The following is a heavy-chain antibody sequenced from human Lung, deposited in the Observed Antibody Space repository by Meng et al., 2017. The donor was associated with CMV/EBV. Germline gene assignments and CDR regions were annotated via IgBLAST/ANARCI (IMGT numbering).Heavy chain of an antibody. CDR2: IIPIFGTA. J-gene: IGHJ4*02. CDR3: ARGGGYCSSTSCYYFDY. V-gene: IGHV1-69*05. CDR1: TFSRYA. Sequence: TFSRYAISWVRQAPGQGLEWMGGIIPIFGTANYAQKFQGRVTITTDESTSTAYMELSSLRSEDTAVYYCARGGGYCSSTSCYYFDYWGRGTLVTVSS. D-gene: IGHD2-2*03.